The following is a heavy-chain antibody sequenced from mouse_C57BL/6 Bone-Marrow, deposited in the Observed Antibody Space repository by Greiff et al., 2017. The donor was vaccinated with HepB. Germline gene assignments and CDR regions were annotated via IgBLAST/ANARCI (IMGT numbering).Heavy chain of an antibody. Sequence: EVKGVESGGGLVQSGRSLRLSCATSGFTFSDFYMEWVRQAPGKGLEWIAASRNKANDYTTEYSASVKGRFIVSRDTSQSILYLQMNALRAEDTAIYYCARGGDSAWFAYWGQGTLVTVSA. CDR2: SRNKANDYTT. J-gene: IGHJ3*01. CDR1: GFTFSDFY. CDR3: ARGGDSAWFAY. V-gene: IGHV7-1*01. D-gene: IGHD3-1*01.